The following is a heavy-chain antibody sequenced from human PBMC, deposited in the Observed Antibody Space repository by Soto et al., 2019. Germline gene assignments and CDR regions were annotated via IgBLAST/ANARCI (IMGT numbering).Heavy chain of an antibody. D-gene: IGHD3-16*01. J-gene: IGHJ4*02. V-gene: IGHV3-23*01. CDR1: GFTFSSYA. Sequence: EVQLLESGGGLVQPGGSLRLSCAASGFTFSSYAMSWVRQAPGKGLEWVSTVSGSGGSTYYADSVKGRFTISRDNSKNTLYLQRKSLRAEDTAVYYCAKGAGGGFFDYWGQGTLVTVSS. CDR2: VSGSGGST. CDR3: AKGAGGGFFDY.